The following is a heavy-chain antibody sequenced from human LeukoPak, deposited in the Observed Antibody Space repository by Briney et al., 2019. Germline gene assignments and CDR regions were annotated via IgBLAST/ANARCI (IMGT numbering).Heavy chain of an antibody. D-gene: IGHD4-17*01. V-gene: IGHV5-51*01. CDR2: IYPGDSDT. CDR3: ATRSDYGDLRGAFDI. Sequence: GESLKISCKGSGYSFTSYWIGWVRQMPGKGLEWMGIIYPGDSDTRYSPSFQGQVTISADKSISTAYLQWSSLKASDTAMYYCATRSDYGDLRGAFDIWGQGTMVTVSS. J-gene: IGHJ3*02. CDR1: GYSFTSYW.